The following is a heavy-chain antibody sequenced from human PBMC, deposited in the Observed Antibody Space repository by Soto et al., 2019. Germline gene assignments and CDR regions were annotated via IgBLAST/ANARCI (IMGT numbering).Heavy chain of an antibody. D-gene: IGHD1-26*01. V-gene: IGHV3-74*01. CDR3: VRDEPGLGMDY. Sequence: EVQLVESGGGSVQPGGSLRLSCAASGFTFSNFWMHWVRQARGKGLVWVSHINSDGSDSTYADSVKGRFTISRDNVHNTLYLHMNGMRAEDTAVYFCVRDEPGLGMDYWGVGTLVTVSS. CDR2: INSDGSDS. CDR1: GFTFSNFW. J-gene: IGHJ1*01.